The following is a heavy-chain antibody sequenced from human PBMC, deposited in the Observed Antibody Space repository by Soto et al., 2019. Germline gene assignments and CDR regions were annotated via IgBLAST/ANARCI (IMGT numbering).Heavy chain of an antibody. CDR2: ISAYNGNT. CDR3: ARGPPYSSSSPYYYYGMDV. J-gene: IGHJ6*02. V-gene: IGHV1-18*01. CDR1: GYTLTELS. Sequence: ASVKVSCKVSGYTLTELSMHWVRQAPGQGLEWMGWISAYNGNTNYAQKLQGRVTMTTDTSTSTAYMELRSLRSDDTAVYYCARGPPYSSSSPYYYYGMDVWGQGTTVTVSS. D-gene: IGHD6-6*01.